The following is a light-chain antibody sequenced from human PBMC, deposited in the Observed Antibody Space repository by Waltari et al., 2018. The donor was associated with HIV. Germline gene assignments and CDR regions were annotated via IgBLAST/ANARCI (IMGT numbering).Light chain of an antibody. J-gene: IGKJ2*01. CDR3: QQHNTWPRYT. V-gene: IGKV3-20*01. CDR2: RTS. CDR1: QSVTSTF. Sequence: EIVLTQSPGTLSLSPGERATLSCRASQSVTSTFLAWYQQRPGQAPRLLIYRTSIRSIGIPDRFSGSGSGTDFTLTIDSLRPEDFAVYYCQQHNTWPRYTFGQGTTLEIK.